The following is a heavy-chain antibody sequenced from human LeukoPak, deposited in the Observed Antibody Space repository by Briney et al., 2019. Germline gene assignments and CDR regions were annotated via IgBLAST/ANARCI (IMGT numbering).Heavy chain of an antibody. Sequence: QPGGSLRLSCVASGISFRNYAMSWVRQAPARGPEWVSSLRGNDETFYADSVKGRFTLSRDDSRNTVYLQLNNLRVEDTAIYYCARASWVSDPDAVRWGQGTQVTVS. V-gene: IGHV3-23*01. CDR2: LRGNDET. CDR1: GISFRNYA. D-gene: IGHD3-10*01. J-gene: IGHJ4*02. CDR3: ARASWVSDPDAVR.